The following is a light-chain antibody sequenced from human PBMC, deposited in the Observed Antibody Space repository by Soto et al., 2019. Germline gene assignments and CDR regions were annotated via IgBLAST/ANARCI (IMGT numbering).Light chain of an antibody. J-gene: IGLJ1*01. CDR2: EVT. CDR1: SSDVGGSNF. V-gene: IGLV2-8*01. Sequence: QSVLTQPPSASGSPGQSVTISCTGISSDVGGSNFVSWYQQHPGKAPKLMIYEVTKRPSGVPDRFSGSKSGSTASLTVSGLQAEDEADYYCSSYAGSNNYVFGTGTKVTVL. CDR3: SSYAGSNNYV.